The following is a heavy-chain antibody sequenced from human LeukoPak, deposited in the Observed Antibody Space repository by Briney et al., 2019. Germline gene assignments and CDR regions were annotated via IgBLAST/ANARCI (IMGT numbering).Heavy chain of an antibody. CDR3: ARGRLFVVD. CDR2: INHGGGT. Sequence: SETLSLTCGVYGGSFSGYYWSWIRQPPGKGLEWIGEINHGGGTNYNPSLKSRVTISVDTSKNQFSLKLSSVTAADTAVYYCARGRLFVVDWGQGTLVTVSS. J-gene: IGHJ4*02. D-gene: IGHD6-6*01. CDR1: GGSFSGYY. V-gene: IGHV4-34*01.